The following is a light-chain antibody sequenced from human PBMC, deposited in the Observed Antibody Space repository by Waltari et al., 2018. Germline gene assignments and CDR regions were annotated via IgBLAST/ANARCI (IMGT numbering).Light chain of an antibody. Sequence: DIQMTQSPSSLSASVGDRVTITCRASQSISSDLNWYQQKPGKAPKLLIYAASSLQSGVPSRFSGSASGTDFTLTISSLQPEDCATYYCQQSYNTPRTFGQGTKVEVK. CDR3: QQSYNTPRT. CDR2: AAS. J-gene: IGKJ1*01. V-gene: IGKV1-39*01. CDR1: QSISSD.